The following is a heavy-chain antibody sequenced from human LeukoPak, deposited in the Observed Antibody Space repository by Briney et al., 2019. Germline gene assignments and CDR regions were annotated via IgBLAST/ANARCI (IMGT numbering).Heavy chain of an antibody. J-gene: IGHJ4*02. CDR2: IKQDGTEK. V-gene: IGHV3-7*03. D-gene: IGHD3-10*01. Sequence: GGSLRLSCAASGFTFSTYWMSWVRQAPGKGLEWVAVIKQDGTEKYYADSVKGRFTISRDNAKNSLYLQLNSLRAEDTAMYYCAGDRGYLQFDYWGQGTLVTVSS. CDR1: GFTFSTYW. CDR3: AGDRGYLQFDY.